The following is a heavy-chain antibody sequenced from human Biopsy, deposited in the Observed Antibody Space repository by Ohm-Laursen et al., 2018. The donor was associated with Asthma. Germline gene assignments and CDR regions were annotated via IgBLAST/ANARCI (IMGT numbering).Heavy chain of an antibody. V-gene: IGHV1-3*04. Sequence: ASDQVSCHASAYNFISFAIHWARQAPGQSLEWKGWANTGNCSTNDSQNFQGRVTITRDTSASTAYMELRSLRSEDTTTYYCARTYYDFLTVQVKDDFGVWCQGRMVIVSS. D-gene: IGHD3-9*01. J-gene: IGHJ3*01. CDR2: ANTGNCST. CDR1: AYNFISFA. CDR3: ARTYYDFLTVQVKDDFGV.